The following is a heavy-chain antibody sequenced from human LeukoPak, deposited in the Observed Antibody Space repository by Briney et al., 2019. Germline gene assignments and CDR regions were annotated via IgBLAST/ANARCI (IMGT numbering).Heavy chain of an antibody. Sequence: SETLSLTCTVSGGSISSYYWSWIRQPAGKGLEWIGLIYTSGSTNYNPSLKSRATISLDTSNHQFSLKLTSVTAADTAVYYCARHVGIHLWSLYFDYWGQGSLVTVSS. D-gene: IGHD5-18*01. CDR3: ARHVGIHLWSLYFDY. CDR2: IYTSGST. V-gene: IGHV4-4*07. J-gene: IGHJ4*02. CDR1: GGSISSYY.